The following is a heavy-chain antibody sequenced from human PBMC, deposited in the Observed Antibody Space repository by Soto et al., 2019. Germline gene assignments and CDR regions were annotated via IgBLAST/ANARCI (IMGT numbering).Heavy chain of an antibody. CDR2: VFHNGNT. J-gene: IGHJ4*02. Sequence: PSGTLSLTCIVSGGSISNYYWSWIRQSPGKGLEWIGYVFHNGNTNYNPSLKSRVTISVDTSNNQFSLKLTSVTAADTAVYYCARDGSGNDFWDGPWYFDYWGQGTLVTVSS. CDR3: ARDGSGNDFWDGPWYFDY. V-gene: IGHV4-59*01. CDR1: GGSISNYY. D-gene: IGHD3-10*01.